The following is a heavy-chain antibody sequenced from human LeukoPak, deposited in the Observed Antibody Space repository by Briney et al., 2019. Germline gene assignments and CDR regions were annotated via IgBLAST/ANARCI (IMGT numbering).Heavy chain of an antibody. Sequence: SETLSLTCTVSGGSISSYYWSWIRQPPGKGLEWIGYIYYSGSTNYNPSLKSRVTISVDTSKNQFSLKLSSVTAADTAVYYCARNDERGSSGSFDYWGQETLVTVSS. J-gene: IGHJ4*02. CDR2: IYYSGST. CDR1: GGSISSYY. CDR3: ARNDERGSSGSFDY. V-gene: IGHV4-59*01. D-gene: IGHD6-19*01.